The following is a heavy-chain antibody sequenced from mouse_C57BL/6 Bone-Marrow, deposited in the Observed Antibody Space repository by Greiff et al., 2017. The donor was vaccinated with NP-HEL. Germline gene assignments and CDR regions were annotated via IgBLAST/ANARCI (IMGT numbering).Heavy chain of an antibody. CDR3: ARSPLGLRRNDDAMDY. V-gene: IGHV3-8*01. CDR1: GYSITSDY. D-gene: IGHD2-2*01. Sequence: EVQGVESGPGLAKPSQTLSLTCSVTGYSITSDYWNWIRKFPGNKLEYMGYISYSGSTSYNPSLNSRISITRDTAKNQYYLQLNSVTTEDTDTYYCARSPLGLRRNDDAMDYWGQGTSVTVSS. J-gene: IGHJ4*01. CDR2: ISYSGST.